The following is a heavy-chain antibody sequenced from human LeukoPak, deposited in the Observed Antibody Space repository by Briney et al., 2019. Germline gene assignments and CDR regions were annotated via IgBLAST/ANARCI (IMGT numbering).Heavy chain of an antibody. J-gene: IGHJ4*02. CDR1: GFSFSSYG. V-gene: IGHV3-30*02. D-gene: IGHD3-10*01. CDR2: IRFDASNY. Sequence: GGSLRLSCAASGFSFSSYGMHWVRQAPGKGLKWVAFIRFDASNYYYTDSVKGRFTISRDNSKNTLYLQMNSLINEDTAVYYCAKDSVLLWFGELSGGLDYWGQGTLVTVSS. CDR3: AKDSVLLWFGELSGGLDY.